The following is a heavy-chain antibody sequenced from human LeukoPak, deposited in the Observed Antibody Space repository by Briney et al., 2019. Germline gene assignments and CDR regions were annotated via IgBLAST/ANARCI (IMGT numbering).Heavy chain of an antibody. CDR1: GFTFSSYT. D-gene: IGHD3-22*01. CDR2: ISGSGGST. V-gene: IGHV3-23*01. J-gene: IGHJ5*02. CDR3: AKDKGPYYYDSSGYS. Sequence: GGSLRLSCAASGFTFSSYTMSWVRQAPGKGLEWVSAISGSGGSTYYADSVKGRFTISRDNSKNTLYLQMNSLRAEDTAVYYCAKDKGPYYYDSSGYSWGQGTLVTVSS.